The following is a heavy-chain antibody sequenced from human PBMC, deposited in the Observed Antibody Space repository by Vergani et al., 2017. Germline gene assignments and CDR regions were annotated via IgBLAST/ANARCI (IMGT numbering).Heavy chain of an antibody. CDR2: IYYSGST. CDR3: ARVLSGPPYDYVWGSYRPYYFDY. Sequence: QVQLQESGPGLVKPSETLSLTCTVSGGSISSYYWSWIRQPPGTGLEWIGYIYYSGSTNYNPSLKSRVTISVDTSKNQFSLKLGSVTAADTAVYYCARVLSGPPYDYVWGSYRPYYFDYWGQGTLVTVSS. CDR1: GGSISSYY. V-gene: IGHV4-59*01. J-gene: IGHJ4*02. D-gene: IGHD3-16*02.